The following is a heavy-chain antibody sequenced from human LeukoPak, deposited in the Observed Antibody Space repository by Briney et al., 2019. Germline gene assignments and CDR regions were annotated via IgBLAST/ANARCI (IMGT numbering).Heavy chain of an antibody. CDR1: GFTFSSYW. V-gene: IGHV3-7*01. CDR2: IKQDGSEK. D-gene: IGHD2-21*02. J-gene: IGHJ4*02. Sequence: GGSLRLSCAASGFTFSSYWMSWVRQAPGKGLEWVANIKQDGSEKYYVDSVKGRFTISRDNAKNSLYLQMNSLRAEDTAVYYCAREYVVVTAHFDYWDQGTLVTVSS. CDR3: AREYVVVTAHFDY.